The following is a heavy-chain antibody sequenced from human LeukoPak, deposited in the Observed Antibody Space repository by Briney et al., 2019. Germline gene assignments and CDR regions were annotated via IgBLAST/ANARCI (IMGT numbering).Heavy chain of an antibody. CDR3: AKGAPILSRSWQITNFDY. D-gene: IGHD6-13*01. V-gene: IGHV3-23*01. CDR2: ISGSGGST. Sequence: PGGSLRLSCAASGFTFSSYAMSWVRQAPGKGLEWVSAISGSGGSTYYADSVKGRFTISRDNSKNTLYLQMNSLRAEDTAVYYCAKGAPILSRSWQITNFDYWGQGTLVTVSS. CDR1: GFTFSSYA. J-gene: IGHJ4*02.